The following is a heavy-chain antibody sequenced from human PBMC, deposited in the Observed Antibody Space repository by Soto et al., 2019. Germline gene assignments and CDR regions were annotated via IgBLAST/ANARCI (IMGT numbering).Heavy chain of an antibody. CDR2: VWADGNNK. CDR3: AKDLARGSGSRTPYFDY. V-gene: IGHV3-33*06. J-gene: IGHJ4*02. D-gene: IGHD3-10*01. CDR1: GFTFSNYA. Sequence: GGSLRLSCAASGFTFSNYAIHWVRQAPGKGLEWVAIVWADGNNKYYADSVKGRFTISRDNSKDTVYLEMNSLRAEDTAVYYCAKDLARGSGSRTPYFDYWGQGTLVTVSS.